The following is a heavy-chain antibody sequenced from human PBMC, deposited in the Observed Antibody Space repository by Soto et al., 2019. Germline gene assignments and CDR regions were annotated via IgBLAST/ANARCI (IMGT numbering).Heavy chain of an antibody. CDR3: ARDKSGPADY. J-gene: IGHJ4*02. D-gene: IGHD5-12*01. V-gene: IGHV3-74*01. CDR1: GFTFSDYF. CDR2: INEDGSTT. Sequence: QPGGSLRLSCAASGFTFSDYFMHWVRQAPGKGLVWVSRINEDGSTTHYADSVKGRFTVSRDNAKNTVYLLMNNLRSEDTAVYYCARDKSGPADYWGQGTLVTVSS.